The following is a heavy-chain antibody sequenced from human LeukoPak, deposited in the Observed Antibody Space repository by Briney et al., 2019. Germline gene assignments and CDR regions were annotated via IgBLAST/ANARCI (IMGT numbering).Heavy chain of an antibody. CDR1: GGFISSGSYY. Sequence: SETLSLTSTLSGGFISSGSYYWSWIRQPAGKGLEWIGRIYTSGSTNYNPSLKSQVTISVDTSKNQFSLKLSSVTAADTAVYYCASSVMVRGSFDYWGQGTLVTVSS. D-gene: IGHD3-10*01. J-gene: IGHJ4*02. CDR2: IYTSGST. V-gene: IGHV4-61*02. CDR3: ASSVMVRGSFDY.